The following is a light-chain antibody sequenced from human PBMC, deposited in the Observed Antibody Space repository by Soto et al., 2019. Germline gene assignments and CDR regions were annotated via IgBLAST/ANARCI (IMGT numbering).Light chain of an antibody. J-gene: IGLJ1*01. V-gene: IGLV2-11*01. CDR3: CSYAGDYTFV. CDR1: SSDVGGYNY. Sequence: QSALTQPRSVSGSPGQSVTLSCTGTSSDVGGYNYVTWYQQYPGKAPKVMIYDVKTRPSGVPDRFSGSKSGNTASLPISGLQAEDEADYYGCSYAGDYTFVFGTGTKVTVL. CDR2: DVK.